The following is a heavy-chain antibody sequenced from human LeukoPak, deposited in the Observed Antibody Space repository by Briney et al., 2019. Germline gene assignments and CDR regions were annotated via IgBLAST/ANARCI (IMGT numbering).Heavy chain of an antibody. D-gene: IGHD6-13*01. CDR2: IYYSGST. CDR1: GGSISSSSYY. J-gene: IGHJ4*02. CDR3: ARRSSSSWYSYDY. Sequence: PSETLSLSCTVSGGSISSSSYYWGWIRQPPGKGLEWIGSIYYSGSTYYNPSLKSRVTISVDTSKNQFSLKLSSVTAADTAVYYCARRSSSSWYSYDYWGQGTLVTVSS. V-gene: IGHV4-39*01.